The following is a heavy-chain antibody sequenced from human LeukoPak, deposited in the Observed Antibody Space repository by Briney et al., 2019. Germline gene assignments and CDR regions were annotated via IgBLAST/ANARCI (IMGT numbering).Heavy chain of an antibody. CDR2: VAGSGDIK. Sequence: GGSLRLSCAASGFTFGSYGMHWVRQAPGKGLEWVSYVAGSGDIKSYVDSVRGRFTISRDNAKNLLYLQMNSLRVEDTALYYCERDYCSGSTCLGNQTLDSWGQGTPVTVSS. D-gene: IGHD2-2*01. J-gene: IGHJ5*01. V-gene: IGHV3-48*03. CDR3: ERDYCSGSTCLGNQTLDS. CDR1: GFTFGSYG.